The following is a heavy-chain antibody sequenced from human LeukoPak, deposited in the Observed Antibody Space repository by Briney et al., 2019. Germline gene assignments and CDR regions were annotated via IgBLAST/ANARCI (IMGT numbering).Heavy chain of an antibody. CDR1: GGSISSSSYY. V-gene: IGHV4-39*07. CDR2: IYYSGST. CDR3: ARERGITSSILEFDY. J-gene: IGHJ4*02. Sequence: SETLFLTCTVSGGSISSSSYYWGWIRQPPGKGLEWIGSIYYSGSTYYNPSLKSRVTISVDTSKNQFSLKLSSVTAADTAVYYCARERGITSSILEFDYWGQGTLVTVSS. D-gene: IGHD6-13*01.